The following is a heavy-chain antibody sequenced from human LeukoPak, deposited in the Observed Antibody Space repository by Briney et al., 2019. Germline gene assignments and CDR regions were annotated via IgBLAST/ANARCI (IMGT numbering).Heavy chain of an antibody. D-gene: IGHD1-26*01. CDR2: ISDRGDKT. Sequence: GGSLMLSCTAPGFTFSSYAITWVRQAPGKGLEWVSAISDRGDKTHYADSVKGRFTNARDNSKNTLYLHMISLRAEDTAIYYCAKDWSCDYWGQGTLVTVSS. V-gene: IGHV3-23*01. J-gene: IGHJ4*02. CDR1: GFTFSSYA. CDR3: AKDWSCDY.